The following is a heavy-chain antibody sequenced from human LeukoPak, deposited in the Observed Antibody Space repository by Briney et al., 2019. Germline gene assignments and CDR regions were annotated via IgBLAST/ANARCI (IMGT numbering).Heavy chain of an antibody. CDR3: ARSPLGDYGGNSPLDY. V-gene: IGHV3-48*02. CDR2: ISSSSSNI. J-gene: IGHJ4*02. D-gene: IGHD4-23*01. CDR1: GFTFSSYA. Sequence: PGGSLRLSCAASGFTFSSYAMNWVRQAPGKGLEWISYISSSSSNIYYADSVKGRFTISRDDAKNSLYLQMNSLRDEDTAVYYCARSPLGDYGGNSPLDYWGQGTLVTVSS.